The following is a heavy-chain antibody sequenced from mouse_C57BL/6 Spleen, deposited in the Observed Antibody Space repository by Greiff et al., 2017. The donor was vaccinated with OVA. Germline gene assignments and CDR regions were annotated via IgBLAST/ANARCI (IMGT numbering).Heavy chain of an antibody. CDR3: ARAMTTVVAPSYFDV. Sequence: VQLQQPGAELVMPGASVKLSCKASGYTFTSYWMHWVKQRPGQGLEWIGEIDPSDSYTNYNQKFKGKSTLTVDKSSSTAYMQLSSLTSEDSAVYYCARAMTTVVAPSYFDVWGTGTTVTVSS. CDR2: IDPSDSYT. CDR1: GYTFTSYW. D-gene: IGHD1-1*01. V-gene: IGHV1-69*01. J-gene: IGHJ1*03.